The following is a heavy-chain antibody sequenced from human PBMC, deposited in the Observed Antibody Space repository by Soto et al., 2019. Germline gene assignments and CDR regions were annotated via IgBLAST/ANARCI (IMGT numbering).Heavy chain of an antibody. J-gene: IGHJ4*02. CDR2: IYYSGIT. V-gene: IGHV4-39*01. CDR1: GVSISNSSYY. Sequence: SETLSLTCTVSGVSISNSSYYWGWIRRPPGKGLEWIGTIYYSGITYYNPSLKSRVTISVDTSKNQFSLKLTSVTAADTAVYYCARHGSNWGQGTLVTVYS. CDR3: ARHGSN.